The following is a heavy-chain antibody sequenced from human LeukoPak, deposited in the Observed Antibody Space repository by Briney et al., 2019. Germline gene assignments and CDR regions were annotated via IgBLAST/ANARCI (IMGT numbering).Heavy chain of an antibody. CDR3: ARDKASGGDCYFGIGTCYYYYYMDV. Sequence: PGGSLRLSCAASGFIFSTFAMNWVRQAPGKGLEWVSYISSSGSTIYYADSVKGRFTISRDNAKNSLYLQMNSLRAEDTAVYYCARDKASGGDCYFGIGTCYYYYYMDVWGKGTTVTISS. D-gene: IGHD2-21*02. V-gene: IGHV3-48*03. J-gene: IGHJ6*03. CDR2: ISSSGSTI. CDR1: GFIFSTFA.